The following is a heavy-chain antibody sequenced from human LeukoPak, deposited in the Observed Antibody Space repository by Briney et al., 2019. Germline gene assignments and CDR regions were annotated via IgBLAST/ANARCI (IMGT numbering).Heavy chain of an antibody. CDR3: AKKGVRYFDWFPAFDY. D-gene: IGHD3-9*01. Sequence: GGTLRLSCAASGFTFTSFAMSWVRQAPGKGLEWVSTISRSGVATYYANSVKGRFTISRDNSKNTVYLQMNSLRAEDTAVYYCAKKGVRYFDWFPAFDYWGQGTLVTVSS. CDR1: GFTFTSFA. V-gene: IGHV3-23*01. CDR2: ISRSGVAT. J-gene: IGHJ4*02.